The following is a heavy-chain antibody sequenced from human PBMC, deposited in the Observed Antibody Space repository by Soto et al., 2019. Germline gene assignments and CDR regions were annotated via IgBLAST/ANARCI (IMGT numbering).Heavy chain of an antibody. Sequence: ASVKVSCKVSGYTLTELAIHWVRQAPGKGLEWMGGFDPEDGETIYAQKFQGRVTMTEDTSTDTAYMELSSLRSEDTAVYYCAIGGGYYDSSGYYYGAFDIWG. CDR3: AIGGGYYDSSGYYYGAFDI. D-gene: IGHD3-22*01. CDR2: FDPEDGET. CDR1: GYTLTELA. V-gene: IGHV1-24*01. J-gene: IGHJ3*02.